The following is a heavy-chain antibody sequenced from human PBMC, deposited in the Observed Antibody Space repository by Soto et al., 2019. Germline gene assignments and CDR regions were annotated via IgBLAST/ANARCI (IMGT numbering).Heavy chain of an antibody. CDR2: ISGPGATI. Sequence: EVQLLEAGGNLIQPGGSLRLSCAASGFTFSSYAMSWVRQAPGQGLEWLSAISGPGATIYYADYVKGRFTISRDNSKNTLYLQMNSLTAEDTAVYYCAKMLTMVRGVTGLRDFDFWGQGTLVTVSS. CDR1: GFTFSSYA. D-gene: IGHD3-10*01. CDR3: AKMLTMVRGVTGLRDFDF. V-gene: IGHV3-23*01. J-gene: IGHJ4*02.